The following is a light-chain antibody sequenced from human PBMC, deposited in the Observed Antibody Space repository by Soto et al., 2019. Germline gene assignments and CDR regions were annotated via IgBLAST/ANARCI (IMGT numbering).Light chain of an antibody. Sequence: DLQMTQSPSSLSSSVGDTVTITCRASQTISYSLNWYQQKPGKAPTLLIYAASSLQSGVPSGFSGSGSGTDFTLTISSLQPEDFATYYCQQTYTIPYTFGQGTKLEIK. CDR2: AAS. V-gene: IGKV1-39*01. CDR1: QTISYS. J-gene: IGKJ2*01. CDR3: QQTYTIPYT.